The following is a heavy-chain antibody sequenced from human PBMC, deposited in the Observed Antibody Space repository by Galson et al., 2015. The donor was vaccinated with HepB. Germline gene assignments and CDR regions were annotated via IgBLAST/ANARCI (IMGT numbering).Heavy chain of an antibody. CDR2: ISYDGSNK. Sequence: SLRLSCAASGSTFSSYAMHWVRQAPGKGLEWVAVISYDGSNKYYADSVKGRFTISRDNSKNTLYLQMNSLRAEDTAVYYCASLEAGCSGGSCYRGIYGMDVWGQGTTVTVSS. CDR3: ASLEAGCSGGSCYRGIYGMDV. V-gene: IGHV3-30*04. J-gene: IGHJ6*02. CDR1: GSTFSSYA. D-gene: IGHD2-15*01.